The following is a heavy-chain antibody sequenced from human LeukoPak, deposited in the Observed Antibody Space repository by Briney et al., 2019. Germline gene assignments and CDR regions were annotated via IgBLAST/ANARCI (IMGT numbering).Heavy chain of an antibody. J-gene: IGHJ5*02. V-gene: IGHV6-1*01. CDR2: TYYRSKWYN. CDR1: GYSVSSNSAA. Sequence: QTLSLTCAISGYSVSSNSAAWNWIRQSPSRGLEWLGRTYYRSKWYNDYAVSVKGRITINPDTSRSQFSLQLNSVTPEDTAVYYCARDLILGYCSGGSCSSKNWFDPWGQGTLVTVSS. CDR3: ARDLILGYCSGGSCSSKNWFDP. D-gene: IGHD2-15*01.